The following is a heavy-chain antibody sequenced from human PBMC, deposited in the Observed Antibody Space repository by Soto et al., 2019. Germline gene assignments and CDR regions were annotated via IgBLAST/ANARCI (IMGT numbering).Heavy chain of an antibody. CDR2: IYYSGTT. Sequence: SETLSLTCTVSGGSFSNFYWRWIRLPPGKGLEWIGYIYYSGTTSYNHSLNSRVTISVDTSKNQFSLKLSSVTAADTAVYYCSRHKYHSGVPSAYWGQGTLVTVSS. CDR1: GGSFSNFY. J-gene: IGHJ4*02. V-gene: IGHV4-59*08. CDR3: SRHKYHSGVPSAY. D-gene: IGHD2-15*01.